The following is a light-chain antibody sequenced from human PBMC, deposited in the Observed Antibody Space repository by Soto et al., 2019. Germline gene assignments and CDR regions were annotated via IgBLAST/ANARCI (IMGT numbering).Light chain of an antibody. CDR1: QSVSSSY. Sequence: EIVLTQSPGTLSLSPGERATVSCRASQSVSSSYLAWYQQKPGQAPRLLIYGASSRATGIPDRFSGSGSGTDFTLTISRLEPEDFAVYYCQQYGSSPLTFGGGPRWRSN. V-gene: IGKV3-20*01. CDR2: GAS. CDR3: QQYGSSPLT. J-gene: IGKJ4*01.